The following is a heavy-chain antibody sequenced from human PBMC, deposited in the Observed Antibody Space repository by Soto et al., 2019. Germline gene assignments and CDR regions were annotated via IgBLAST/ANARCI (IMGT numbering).Heavy chain of an antibody. Sequence: VQLLESGGGLVQPGGSLRLACTASGFTFNHYAMSWVRQAPGKGLEWVSAVSGRGGSTKYADSVKGRFIISRDNSNSTLYLQMDSLRGEDTAVYYCAKDSTVTTSLYFYYYGFDGWGRGPRSPSPQ. CDR2: VSGRGGST. J-gene: IGHJ6*01. CDR1: GFTFNHYA. V-gene: IGHV3-23*01. CDR3: AKDSTVTTSLYFYYYGFDG. D-gene: IGHD4-17*01.